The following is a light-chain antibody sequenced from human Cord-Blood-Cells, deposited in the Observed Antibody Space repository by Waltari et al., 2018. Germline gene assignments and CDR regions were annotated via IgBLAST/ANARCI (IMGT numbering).Light chain of an antibody. Sequence: QSALTQPASVSGSPGQSITISCTGTSSDVGGYNYVSWYQQHPGKAPKLMIYDVSKRPSGVSNRFSGSTSGNTASLTISGLQAEDEADYYCSSYTSSSTAVFGGGTKLTVL. CDR3: SSYTSSSTAV. CDR2: DVS. V-gene: IGLV2-14*01. CDR1: SSDVGGYNY. J-gene: IGLJ2*01.